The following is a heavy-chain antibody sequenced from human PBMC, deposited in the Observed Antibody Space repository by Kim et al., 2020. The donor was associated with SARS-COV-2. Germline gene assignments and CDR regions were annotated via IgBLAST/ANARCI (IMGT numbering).Heavy chain of an antibody. V-gene: IGHV3-30*04. D-gene: IGHD2-2*01. Sequence: VKGRFTISRDNSKNTLYLQMHSLRAEDTAVYYCARVVVEAPYYYYYGMDVWGQGTTVTVSS. CDR3: ARVVVEAPYYYYYGMDV. J-gene: IGHJ6*01.